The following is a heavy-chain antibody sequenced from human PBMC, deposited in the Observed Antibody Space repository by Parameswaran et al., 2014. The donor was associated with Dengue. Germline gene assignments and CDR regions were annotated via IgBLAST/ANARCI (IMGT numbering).Heavy chain of an antibody. CDR2: IFHSGTT. J-gene: IGHJ6*02. Sequence: WIRQPPGKGLEWIGQIFHSGTTKYNPSFKSRITMAVDKSKNQLSLNLTSVTAADTALYFCARADALDYYALDVWGQGTAVTVSS. CDR3: ARADALDYYALDV. V-gene: IGHV4-4*01.